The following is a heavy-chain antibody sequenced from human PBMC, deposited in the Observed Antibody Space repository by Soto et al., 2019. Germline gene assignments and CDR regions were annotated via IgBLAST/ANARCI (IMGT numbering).Heavy chain of an antibody. Sequence: QVQLQQWGAGLLKPSETLSLTCAVYGGSFSDFYWNCIRQPPGKGLEWIGEINHSGSTNYNPSLKSIVTVSVDTSKNQFSLKLSSVTAADTAVYYCARGPRVVWVVPTAQRDVFDIWGQGTMGTVSS. D-gene: IGHD2-2*01. CDR3: ARGPRVVWVVPTAQRDVFDI. CDR1: GGSFSDFY. CDR2: INHSGST. J-gene: IGHJ3*02. V-gene: IGHV4-34*01.